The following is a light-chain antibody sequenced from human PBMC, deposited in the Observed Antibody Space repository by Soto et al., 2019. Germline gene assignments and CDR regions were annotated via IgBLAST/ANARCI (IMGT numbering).Light chain of an antibody. Sequence: QSVLTQPASVSGSPGQSITISCTGTSSDVGDYNYVSWYQQHPGKAPKFLIYEVSNRPSGVSNRFSGSKSGNTASLTISGLQAEDEADYYCSSYTSSSSPVVFGTGTKVTVL. CDR3: SSYTSSSSPVV. V-gene: IGLV2-14*01. CDR2: EVS. CDR1: SSDVGDYNY. J-gene: IGLJ1*01.